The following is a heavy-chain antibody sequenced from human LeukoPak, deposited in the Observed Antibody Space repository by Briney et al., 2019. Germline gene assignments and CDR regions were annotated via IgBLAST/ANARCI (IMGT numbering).Heavy chain of an antibody. CDR3: AKEKVATTLRYYDN. Sequence: PGGSLRLSCAASGFTFSSYWMSWVRQAPGKGLEWLAVISHDGSEKYYADSVKGRFTISRDNSKNTVDLQMNSLRDDDTAVYYCAKEKVATTLRYYDNWGQGTLVTVSS. CDR1: GFTFSSYW. J-gene: IGHJ4*02. D-gene: IGHD2-21*02. V-gene: IGHV3-30*18. CDR2: ISHDGSEK.